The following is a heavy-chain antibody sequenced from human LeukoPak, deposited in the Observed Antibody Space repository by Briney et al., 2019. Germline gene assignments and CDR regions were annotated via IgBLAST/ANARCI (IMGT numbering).Heavy chain of an antibody. V-gene: IGHV3-48*01. CDR1: GYTFSDYT. CDR3: TKDLEY. Sequence: GGSLRLSCGASGYTFSDYTMNWVRQAPGKGPEWISYISSGGSVMHYADSVKGRFTISRDNVENSLYLQMNSLRVEDTAVYYCTKDLEYWGQGVLVTVSS. J-gene: IGHJ4*02. CDR2: ISSGGSVM.